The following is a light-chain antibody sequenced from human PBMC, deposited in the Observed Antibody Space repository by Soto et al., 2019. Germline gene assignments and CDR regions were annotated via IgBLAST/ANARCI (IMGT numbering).Light chain of an antibody. CDR1: QSVKSY. CDR2: DAS. V-gene: IGKV3-11*01. CDR3: QSRSSWPPVLT. J-gene: IGKJ4*01. Sequence: ENVLTQSPVTLSLSPGERATLSCRASQSVKSYLAWYQQKPGQAPRLLIYDASNRAAGIPARFSGSGSGTDFTLTISSLDPEDFAVYYCQSRSSWPPVLTFGGGTNVEIK.